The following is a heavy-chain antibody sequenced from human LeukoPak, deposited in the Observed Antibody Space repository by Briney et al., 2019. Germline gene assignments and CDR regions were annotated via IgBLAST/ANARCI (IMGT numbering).Heavy chain of an antibody. Sequence: GGSLRLSCAASGFTVSSNYMSWVRQAPGKGLEWVSVIYSGGSTYYADSVKGRFTISRDNSKNTLYLQMNSLRAEDTAVYYCARDPYDFWSGYYLDYWGQGTLVTVSS. D-gene: IGHD3-3*01. CDR3: ARDPYDFWSGYYLDY. CDR1: GFTVSSNY. V-gene: IGHV3-53*01. J-gene: IGHJ4*02. CDR2: IYSGGST.